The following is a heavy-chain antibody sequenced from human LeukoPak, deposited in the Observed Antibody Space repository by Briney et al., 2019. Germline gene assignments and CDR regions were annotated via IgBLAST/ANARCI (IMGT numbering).Heavy chain of an antibody. D-gene: IGHD4-23*01. J-gene: IGHJ3*02. Sequence: SETLSLTCTVSGGSISSYYWSWIRQPPGKGLEWIGYIYYSGSTNYNPSLKSRVTISVDTSKNQFSLKLSPVTAADTAVYYCARSDGTVVTQGGAFDIWGQGTMVTVSS. CDR3: ARSDGTVVTQGGAFDI. CDR2: IYYSGST. CDR1: GGSISSYY. V-gene: IGHV4-59*01.